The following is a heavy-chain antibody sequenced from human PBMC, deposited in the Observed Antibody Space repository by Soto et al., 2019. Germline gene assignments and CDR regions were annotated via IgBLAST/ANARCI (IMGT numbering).Heavy chain of an antibody. CDR3: AKATATGGGAFDI. CDR2: ILVDGRT. V-gene: IGHV3-23*01. D-gene: IGHD2-8*02. J-gene: IGHJ3*02. CDR1: GFICSSYD. Sequence: EVQLFASGGGLAQPVGSLRLSCAASGFICSSYDMSWVRQAPGKGLEWVSTILVDGRTFYVDSVKGRFTISRDSSQNTVYLQMNSLTVGDTALYYCAKATATGGGAFDICGQGTMVTVSS.